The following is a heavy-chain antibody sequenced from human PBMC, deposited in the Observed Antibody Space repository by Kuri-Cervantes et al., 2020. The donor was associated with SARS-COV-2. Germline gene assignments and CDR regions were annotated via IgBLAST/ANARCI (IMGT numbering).Heavy chain of an antibody. V-gene: IGHV3-11*04. J-gene: IGHJ4*02. CDR1: GFTFRDYY. Sequence: GESLKISCVASGFTFRDYYMSWIRQAPGKGLEWISYISSSDSTTYYADSVKGRFTISRDNSKNTLYLQMSSLRAEDTAVYYCVKEGSYDFWSGYLPYYFDYWGQGTLVTVSS. CDR3: VKEGSYDFWSGYLPYYFDY. D-gene: IGHD3-3*01. CDR2: ISSSDSTT.